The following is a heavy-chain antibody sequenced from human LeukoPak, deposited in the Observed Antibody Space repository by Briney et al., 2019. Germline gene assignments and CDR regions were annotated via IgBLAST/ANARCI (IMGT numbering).Heavy chain of an antibody. Sequence: ASVKVSCKASGYTFTSYDINWVRQATGQGLEWMGWMNPNSGNTGYAQKFQGRVTMTEDTSTDTAYMELSSLRSEDTAVYYCATEQIADSAFDIWGQGTMVTVSS. J-gene: IGHJ3*02. CDR1: GYTFTSYD. V-gene: IGHV1-8*01. CDR3: ATEQIADSAFDI. CDR2: MNPNSGNT. D-gene: IGHD6-6*01.